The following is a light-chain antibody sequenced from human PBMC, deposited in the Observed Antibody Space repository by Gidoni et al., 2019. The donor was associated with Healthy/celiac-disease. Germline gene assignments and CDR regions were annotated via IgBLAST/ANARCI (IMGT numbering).Light chain of an antibody. CDR1: QDISNY. CDR2: DAS. CDR3: QQYDNLT. V-gene: IGKV1-33*01. Sequence: DIQMTQSPSSLSASVGDRVTITCQASQDISNYLNWYQQKPGKAPKLLIYDASNLETGVPSRFSGSGSGTDFTFTISSLQPEDIATYYCQQYDNLTFXPXTKVXIK. J-gene: IGKJ3*01.